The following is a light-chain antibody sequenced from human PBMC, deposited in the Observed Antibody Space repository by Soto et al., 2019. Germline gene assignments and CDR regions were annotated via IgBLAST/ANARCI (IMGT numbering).Light chain of an antibody. J-gene: IGKJ1*01. V-gene: IGKV1-5*03. Sequence: DIQMTQSPSTLSASVGDRVTITCRASQSINNWLAWYQQKPGKAPKLLITVASNLESGVPSKFSGSGSGTAFTLTISSLQPDDFATYYCQQYNSFPRTFGQGTKVEIK. CDR2: VAS. CDR1: QSINNW. CDR3: QQYNSFPRT.